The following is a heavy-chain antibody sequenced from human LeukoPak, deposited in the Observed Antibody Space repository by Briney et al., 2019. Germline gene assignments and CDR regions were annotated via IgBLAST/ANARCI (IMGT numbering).Heavy chain of an antibody. V-gene: IGHV1-2*02. Sequence: ASVKVSCKASGYTFTGYYMHWVRQAPGQGLEWMGWINPNSGGTNYAQKFQGRVTMARDTSISTAYMELSRLRSDDTAVYCCAREDSSGWYGVDYWGQGTLVTVSS. CDR1: GYTFTGYY. J-gene: IGHJ4*02. CDR2: INPNSGGT. D-gene: IGHD6-19*01. CDR3: AREDSSGWYGVDY.